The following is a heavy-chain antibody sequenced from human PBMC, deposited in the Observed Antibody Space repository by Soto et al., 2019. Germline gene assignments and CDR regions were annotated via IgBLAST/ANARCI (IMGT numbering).Heavy chain of an antibody. Sequence: EVQLLESGGGLVQPGGSLRLSCAASGFTFSSYAMSWARQAPGTGLEWVSASSGSGGITYYADAVKGRFTISRDNSKNTLYLQMNSLRAEDTAVYYCAKFYLNSYGYVYWGQGTLVTVAS. J-gene: IGHJ4*02. CDR1: GFTFSSYA. D-gene: IGHD5-18*01. CDR2: SSGSGGIT. V-gene: IGHV3-23*01. CDR3: AKFYLNSYGYVY.